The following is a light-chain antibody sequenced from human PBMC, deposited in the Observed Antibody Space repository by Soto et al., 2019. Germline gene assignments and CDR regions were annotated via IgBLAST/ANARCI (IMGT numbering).Light chain of an antibody. CDR2: FAS. J-gene: IGKJ2*01. V-gene: IGKV1-39*01. Sequence: DIQMTQSPSSLSASVGDRVTLTCRASQSISSYLNWYQLKPGRPPKLLIYFASSLQAGVPSRFSGAGSETDFTLTITDLQPEDFTSYFWLQTDSVPYTFGQGT. CDR1: QSISSY. CDR3: LQTDSVPYT.